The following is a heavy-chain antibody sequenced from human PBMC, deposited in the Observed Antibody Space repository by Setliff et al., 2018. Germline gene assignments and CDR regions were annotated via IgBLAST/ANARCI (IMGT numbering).Heavy chain of an antibody. Sequence: PSETLSLTCTFYGGPFSDYYWGWVRQTPGKGLEWIAEINPSGTTNHIPSLKSRLTISVDTSKRQFSLKLNSVTAADTAVYYCRFWSYVYKNDYWAQGTLVTVSS. D-gene: IGHD3-16*01. J-gene: IGHJ4*02. CDR1: GGPFSDYY. CDR3: RFWSYVYKNDY. CDR2: INPSGTT. V-gene: IGHV4-34*01.